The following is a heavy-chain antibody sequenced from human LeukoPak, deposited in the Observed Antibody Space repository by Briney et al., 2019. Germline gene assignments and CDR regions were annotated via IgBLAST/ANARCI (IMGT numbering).Heavy chain of an antibody. J-gene: IGHJ4*02. CDR2: IYYSGST. CDR3: ARIPYYYDSSVYDY. Sequence: PSETLSLTCTVSDDSINAYYSYSWSWIRQPPGKGLEWIGYIYYSGSTNYNPSLKSRVTISVDTSKNQFSLKLSSVTAADTAVYYCARIPYYYDSSVYDYWGQGTLVTVSS. V-gene: IGHV4-59*12. CDR1: DDSINAYYSYS. D-gene: IGHD3-22*01.